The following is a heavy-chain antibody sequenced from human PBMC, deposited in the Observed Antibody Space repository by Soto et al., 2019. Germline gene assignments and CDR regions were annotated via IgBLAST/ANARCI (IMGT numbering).Heavy chain of an antibody. CDR3: ARVGYCSGGSCYVLYGMDV. CDR1: GYTFTSYG. J-gene: IGHJ6*02. D-gene: IGHD2-15*01. CDR2: ISAYNGNT. Sequence: ASVKVSCKASGYTFTSYGISWVQQAPGQGLEWMGWISAYNGNTNYAQKLQGRVTMTTDTSTSAAYMELRSLRSDDTAVYYCARVGYCSGGSCYVLYGMDVWGQGTTVTVSS. V-gene: IGHV1-18*04.